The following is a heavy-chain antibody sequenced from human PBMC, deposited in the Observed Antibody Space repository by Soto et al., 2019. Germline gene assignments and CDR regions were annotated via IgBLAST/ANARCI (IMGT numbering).Heavy chain of an antibody. CDR3: ERDNEGIAAPGGLQH. V-gene: IGHV1-46*01. CDR1: GYTFTSYY. CDR2: INPSGGSI. D-gene: IGHD6-13*01. J-gene: IGHJ1*01. Sequence: QVQLVQSGAEVKKPGASVKVSCKASGYTFTSYYMNWVRQAPGQGLEWIGIINPSGGSISDAQKFQGRVTMTRDTSTSTVYMELSSLRSEDTAVYYCERDNEGIAAPGGLQHWGQGTLVTVSS.